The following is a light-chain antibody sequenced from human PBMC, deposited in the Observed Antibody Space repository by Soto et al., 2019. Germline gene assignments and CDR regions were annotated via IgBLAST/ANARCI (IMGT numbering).Light chain of an antibody. CDR1: QGISTW. J-gene: IGKJ5*01. CDR2: GAS. Sequence: DVQIAQCPSSVSGSVGDRVTITCRASQGISTWLAWYQQKPGKAPKLLIYGASSLQSGVPSRFSGSGSGTDFTLTISNLQPEDFATYYCQQANSFPISFGQGTRLEIK. V-gene: IGKV1D-12*01. CDR3: QQANSFPIS.